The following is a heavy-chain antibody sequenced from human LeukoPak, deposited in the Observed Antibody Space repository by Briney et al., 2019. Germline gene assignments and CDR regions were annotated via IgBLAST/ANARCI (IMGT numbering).Heavy chain of an antibody. V-gene: IGHV4-59*01. D-gene: IGHD4-11*01. J-gene: IGHJ5*02. CDR3: AREHSXYVRNNWFDP. CDR1: GGSISSYY. CDR2: IYYSGST. Sequence: PSETLSLTCTVSGGSISSYYWSWIRQPPGKGLEWIGYIYYSGSTNYNPSLKSRVTISVDTSKNQFSLKLSSVTAADTAVYYCAREHSXYVRNNWFDPWGQGTLVTVSS.